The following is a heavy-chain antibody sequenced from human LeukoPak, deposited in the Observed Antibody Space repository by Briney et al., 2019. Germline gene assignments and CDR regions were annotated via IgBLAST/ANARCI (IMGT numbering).Heavy chain of an antibody. CDR2: IIGSGSNT. CDR1: GFTFSNYA. CDR3: AKWGDYDILTGYYDSDY. Sequence: GGSLRLSCAASGFTFSNYAMSWVRQAPGKGLEWVSAIIGSGSNTYYADSVKGRFTISRDNPKNTLYLQMNSLRAEDTAVYYCAKWGDYDILTGYYDSDYWGQGTLVTVSS. D-gene: IGHD3-9*01. J-gene: IGHJ4*02. V-gene: IGHV3-23*01.